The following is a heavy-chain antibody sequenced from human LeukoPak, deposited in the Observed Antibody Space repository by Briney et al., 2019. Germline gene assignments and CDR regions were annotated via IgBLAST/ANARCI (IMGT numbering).Heavy chain of an antibody. CDR2: INPNSGGT. D-gene: IGHD2-2*01. V-gene: IGHV1-2*02. J-gene: IGHJ4*02. CDR1: GYTFTGYY. CDR3: ARAKCSSTSCYLFDY. Sequence: ASVKVPCNASGYTFTGYYMHWVRQAPGQGLEWMGWINPNSGGTNYAQKFQGRVTMTRDTSISTAYMELSRLRSDDTAGYYCARAKCSSTSCYLFDYWGQGTLVTVSS.